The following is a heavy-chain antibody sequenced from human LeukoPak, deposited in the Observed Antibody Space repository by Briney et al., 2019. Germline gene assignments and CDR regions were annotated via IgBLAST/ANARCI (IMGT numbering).Heavy chain of an antibody. CDR1: GGSISSYY. D-gene: IGHD3-10*01. Sequence: SETLSLTCTVSGGSISSYYWNWIRQPPGKGLEWIGYMFYSGSTNYNPSLKSRVTISVDTSKNQFSLKLSSVTAADTALYYCARASRGVTRAYSYYYYMDVWGKGTTVTVSS. J-gene: IGHJ6*03. CDR2: MFYSGST. V-gene: IGHV4-59*01. CDR3: ARASRGVTRAYSYYYYMDV.